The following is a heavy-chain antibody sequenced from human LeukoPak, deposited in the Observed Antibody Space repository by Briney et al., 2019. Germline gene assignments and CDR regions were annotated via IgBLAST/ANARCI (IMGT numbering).Heavy chain of an antibody. CDR3: ARGRIDKGNDYLNWFDP. V-gene: IGHV4-34*01. D-gene: IGHD4-11*01. CDR2: INHSGRT. J-gene: IGHJ5*02. CDR1: GGSFSGYY. Sequence: SETLSLTCAVYGGSFSGYYWSWIRQPPGKGLEWIGDINHSGRTKYNPSFKRRLTISVSTSKNQFSLQLSSVTAADTAVYYCARGRIDKGNDYLNWFDPWGQGTLVTVSS.